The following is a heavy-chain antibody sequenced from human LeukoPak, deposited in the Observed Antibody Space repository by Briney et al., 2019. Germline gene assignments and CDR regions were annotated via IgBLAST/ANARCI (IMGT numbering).Heavy chain of an antibody. Sequence: GGSLRLSCAASGFTVSSNYMSWVRQAPGKGLEWVSVIYSGGSTYYADSVKGRFTISRDNSKSTLYLQMNSLRAEDTAVYYRARERGFLQGDHWFDPWGQGTLVTVSS. CDR1: GFTVSSNY. CDR3: ARERGFLQGDHWFDP. CDR2: IYSGGST. V-gene: IGHV3-53*01. J-gene: IGHJ5*02. D-gene: IGHD2-21*01.